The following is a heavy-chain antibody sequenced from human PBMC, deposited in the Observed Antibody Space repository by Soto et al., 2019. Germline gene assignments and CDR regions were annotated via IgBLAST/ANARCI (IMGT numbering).Heavy chain of an antibody. J-gene: IGHJ4*02. V-gene: IGHV1-69*01. CDR1: GGTFSSYS. D-gene: IGHD1-26*01. CDR3: ARDCGRQSGGIDY. CDR2: IIPIFGTA. Sequence: QVQLVQSGAEVKKPGSSVKVSCKASGGTFSSYSINWVRQAPGQGLEWMGEIIPIFGTANYAQKFQGRVTITADESTSTAYMEPCSLRSEATAVYYCARDCGRQSGGIDYWGQGSMVTVSS.